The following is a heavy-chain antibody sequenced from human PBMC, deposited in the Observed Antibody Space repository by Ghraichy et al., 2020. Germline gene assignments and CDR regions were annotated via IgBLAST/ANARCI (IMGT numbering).Heavy chain of an antibody. J-gene: IGHJ6*02. D-gene: IGHD3-3*01. CDR2: ISSSGSTI. V-gene: IGHV3-48*03. CDR1: GFTFSSYE. Sequence: GGSLRLSCAASGFTFSSYEMNWVRQAPGKGLEWVSYISSSGSTIYYADSVKGRFTISRDNAKNSLYLQMNSLRAEDTAVYYCARAITIFGVALYYYYGMDVWGQGTTVTVSS. CDR3: ARAITIFGVALYYYYGMDV.